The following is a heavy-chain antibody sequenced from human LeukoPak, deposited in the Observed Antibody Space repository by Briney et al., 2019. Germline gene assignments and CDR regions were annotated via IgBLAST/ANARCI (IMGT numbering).Heavy chain of an antibody. Sequence: PSQTLSLACTVSGGSISSGSYYWSWIRQPAGKGLEWIGRIYTSGSTNYNPSLKSRVTISVDTSKNQFSLKLSSVTAADTAVYYCARDHNELWFGELRRGDAFDIWGQGTMVTVSS. D-gene: IGHD3-10*01. J-gene: IGHJ3*02. V-gene: IGHV4-61*02. CDR1: GGSISSGSYY. CDR3: ARDHNELWFGELRRGDAFDI. CDR2: IYTSGST.